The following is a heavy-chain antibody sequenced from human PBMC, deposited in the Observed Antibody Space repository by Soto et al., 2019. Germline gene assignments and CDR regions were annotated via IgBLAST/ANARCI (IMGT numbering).Heavy chain of an antibody. CDR1: GFTFSSYS. Sequence: LRLSCAASGFTFSSYSMNWVRQAPGKGLEWVSSISSSSSYIYYADSVKGQFTISRDNAKNSLYLQMNSLRAEDTAVYYCARDYGDYGGYFDYWGQGTLVTVS. D-gene: IGHD4-17*01. CDR2: ISSSSSYI. J-gene: IGHJ4*02. V-gene: IGHV3-21*01. CDR3: ARDYGDYGGYFDY.